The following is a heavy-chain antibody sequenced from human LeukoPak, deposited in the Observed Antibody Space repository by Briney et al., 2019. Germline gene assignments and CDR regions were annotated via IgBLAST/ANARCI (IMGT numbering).Heavy chain of an antibody. CDR3: ASGMRVGPNI. J-gene: IGHJ4*02. Sequence: PGGSLRLSCAASGFGFDRFTMNWVRQAPGKGLEWVSSISIRNTYIHYVDSVKGRFIISRDNARNSLYLQMNSLRAEDTAVYYCASGMRVGPNIWGQGTLVTVSS. D-gene: IGHD1-26*01. V-gene: IGHV3-21*01. CDR1: GFGFDRFT. CDR2: ISIRNTYI.